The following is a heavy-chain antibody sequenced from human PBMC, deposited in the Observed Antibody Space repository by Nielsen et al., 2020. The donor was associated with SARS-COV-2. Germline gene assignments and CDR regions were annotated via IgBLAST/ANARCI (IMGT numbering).Heavy chain of an antibody. CDR3: VRHRRSGSYRDAFEI. V-gene: IGHV4-39*01. J-gene: IGHJ3*02. CDR2: IYYTGST. D-gene: IGHD1-26*01. Sequence: GSLRLSCTVSGGSVASSTFYWGWLRQPPGKGLEWIGTIYYTGSTYYHPSLKSRVTLSVDTFKNQFSLKVNSVTGADTAVYYCVRHRRSGSYRDAFEIWGPGTMVAVAS. CDR1: GGSVASSTFY.